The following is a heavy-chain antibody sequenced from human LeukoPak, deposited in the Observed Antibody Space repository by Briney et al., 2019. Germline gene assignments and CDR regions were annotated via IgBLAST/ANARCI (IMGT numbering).Heavy chain of an antibody. CDR2: IYSVDGT. D-gene: IGHD1-14*01. V-gene: IGHV3-53*01. Sequence: GGSLRLSCAASGFTVSSNYMSWVRQAPGKGLEWVSVIYSVDGTYYADSVKGRFTISRDNSKNTLYLQMNSLRAEDTAVYYCAKEKGVHHDAFDIWGQGTMVTVSS. CDR1: GFTVSSNY. J-gene: IGHJ3*02. CDR3: AKEKGVHHDAFDI.